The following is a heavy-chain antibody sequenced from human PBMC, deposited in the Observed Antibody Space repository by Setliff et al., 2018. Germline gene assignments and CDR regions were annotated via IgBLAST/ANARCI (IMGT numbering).Heavy chain of an antibody. D-gene: IGHD3-3*01. J-gene: IGHJ4*02. Sequence: SETLSLTCAVYGASFSGSYCSWIRQSPGKGLEWIGEINHTGSPNWIGEINHSGSPNYNPSLKSRVTISVDTSKNQFSLKLSSVTAADTAMYYCRFWSGYYKNDYWGQGTLVTVSS. V-gene: IGHV4-34*01. CDR3: RFWSGYYKNDY. CDR1: GASFSGSY. CDR2: INHSGSP.